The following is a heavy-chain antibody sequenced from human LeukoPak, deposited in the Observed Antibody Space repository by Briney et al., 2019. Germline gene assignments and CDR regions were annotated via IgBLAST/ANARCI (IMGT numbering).Heavy chain of an antibody. CDR3: ARDGTYYYDSSGYYYAPHYFDY. CDR2: IWYDGSNK. V-gene: IGHV3-33*01. J-gene: IGHJ4*02. D-gene: IGHD3-22*01. Sequence: PGGSLRLSCAASGFTFSSYGMHWVRQAPGRGLEWVAVIWYDGSNKYYADSVKGRFTISRDNSKNTLYLQMNRLRAEDTAVYYCARDGTYYYDSSGYYYAPHYFDYWGQGTLVTVSS. CDR1: GFTFSSYG.